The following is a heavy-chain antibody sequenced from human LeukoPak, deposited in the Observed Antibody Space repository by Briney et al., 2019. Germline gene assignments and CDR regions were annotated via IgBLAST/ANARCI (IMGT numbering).Heavy chain of an antibody. CDR3: ARGVAAAGTGFDY. Sequence: SGTLSLTCAVSGGPISSSNWWSWVRQPPGKGLEWIGEIYHSGSTNYNPSLKSRVTISVDKSKNQFSLKLSSVTAADTAVYYCARGVAAAGTGFDYWGQGTLVTVSS. CDR1: GGPISSSNW. CDR2: IYHSGST. J-gene: IGHJ4*02. D-gene: IGHD6-13*01. V-gene: IGHV4-4*02.